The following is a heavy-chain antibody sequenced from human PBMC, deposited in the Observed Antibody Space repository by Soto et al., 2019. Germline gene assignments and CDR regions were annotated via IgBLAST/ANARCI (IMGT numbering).Heavy chain of an antibody. D-gene: IGHD5-12*01. J-gene: IGHJ4*02. CDR1: GFIFSDYA. CDR3: AKGVEGYVVSSFDS. CDR2: ITSSGSST. V-gene: IGHV3-23*01. Sequence: EVQLLESGGGGVQPGGSLRLSCAASGFIFSDYAMTWVRQTPGKGLEWVSAITSSGSSTYFADSLKGRITISRDNSKNTLSLQMDSLGVEDPAIYYCAKGVEGYVVSSFDSWGQGALVTVSS.